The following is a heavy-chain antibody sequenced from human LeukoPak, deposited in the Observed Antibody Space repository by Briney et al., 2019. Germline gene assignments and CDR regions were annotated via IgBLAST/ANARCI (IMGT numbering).Heavy chain of an antibody. CDR1: GFTFSSYW. V-gene: IGHV3-74*01. CDR3: ARAPFYYDSSGYLFY. D-gene: IGHD3-22*01. CDR2: INSDGSTT. J-gene: IGHJ4*02. Sequence: GGSLRLSCAASGFTFSSYWMHWVRQASGKGLVWVSRINSDGSTTSYADSVKGRFTTSRDNAKNTLYLQMNSLRAEDTAVYYCARAPFYYDSSGYLFYWGQGTLVTVSS.